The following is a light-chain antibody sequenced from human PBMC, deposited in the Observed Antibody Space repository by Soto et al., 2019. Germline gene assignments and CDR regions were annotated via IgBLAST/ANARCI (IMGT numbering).Light chain of an antibody. CDR3: MQALQIPQT. J-gene: IGKJ5*01. CDR2: LGS. Sequence: DIVMTQSPLSLPVTPGEAASISCGSSQSLLHSNGYTYLNWYLQKPGQSPQLLIYLGSNRASGVPDRFSGSGSGTDFTLKISSVGADDVGVYYCMQALQIPQTFGQGTRLEMK. V-gene: IGKV2-28*01. CDR1: QSLLHSNGYTY.